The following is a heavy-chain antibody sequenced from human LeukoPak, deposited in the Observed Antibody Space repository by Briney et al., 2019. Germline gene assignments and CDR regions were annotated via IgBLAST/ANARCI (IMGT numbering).Heavy chain of an antibody. CDR1: GFTFSSYS. CDR3: ARDDLGAARGLGERFDY. V-gene: IGHV3-48*01. D-gene: IGHD6-6*01. J-gene: IGHJ4*02. Sequence: PGGSLRLSCAASGFTFSSYSMNWVRQAPGKGLEWVSYISSSSSTIYYADSVKGRFTISRDNAKNSLYLQMNSLRAEDTAVYYCARDDLGAARGLGERFDYWGQGTLVTVSS. CDR2: ISSSSSTI.